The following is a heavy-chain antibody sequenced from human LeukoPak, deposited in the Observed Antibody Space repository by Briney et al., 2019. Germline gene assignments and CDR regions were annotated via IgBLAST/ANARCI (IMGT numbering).Heavy chain of an antibody. CDR1: GDSIGSYY. D-gene: IGHD2/OR15-2a*01. Sequence: SETLSLTCTVSGDSIGSYYWSWIRQPPGKGLECIGYIYYSGTTNYNPSLMSRLTISLDTSKNHFSLKLSSVTAADTAVYYCARGTTPPLRWFDPWGQGTLVIVSS. V-gene: IGHV4-59*01. J-gene: IGHJ5*02. CDR2: IYYSGTT. CDR3: ARGTTPPLRWFDP.